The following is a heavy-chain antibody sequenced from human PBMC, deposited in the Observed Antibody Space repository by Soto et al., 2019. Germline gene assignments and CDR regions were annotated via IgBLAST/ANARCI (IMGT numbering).Heavy chain of an antibody. CDR1: GFTFSSYG. Sequence: QVQLVESGGGVVQPGRSLRLSCAASGFTFSSYGMHWVRQAPGKGLEWVAVIWYDGSNKYYADSVKGRFTISRDNSKNTLYLEMNSLRVEETAGYYCARARTMVRGGRDTFVIWCQGTMVTVSS. CDR2: IWYDGSNK. V-gene: IGHV3-33*01. D-gene: IGHD3-10*01. CDR3: ARARTMVRGGRDTFVI. J-gene: IGHJ3*02.